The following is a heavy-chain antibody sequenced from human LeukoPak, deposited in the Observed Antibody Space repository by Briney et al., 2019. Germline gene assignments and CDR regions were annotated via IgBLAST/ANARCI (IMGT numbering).Heavy chain of an antibody. CDR2: INPSGGST. V-gene: IGHV1-46*01. J-gene: IGHJ4*02. CDR3: ATAGHKGGHFRYFHY. D-gene: IGHD2/OR15-2a*01. Sequence: ASVKVSCKASGYTFTSYYIHWVRHAPGQGLEWMGIINPSGGSTTYAQKFQGRVAMTRDTSTSTVYMELSSLRSEDTATYYCATAGHKGGHFRYFHYWGQGTLVTVSS. CDR1: GYTFTSYY.